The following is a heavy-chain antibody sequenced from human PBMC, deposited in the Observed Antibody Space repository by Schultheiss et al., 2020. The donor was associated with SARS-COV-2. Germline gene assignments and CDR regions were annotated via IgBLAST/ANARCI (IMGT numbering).Heavy chain of an antibody. D-gene: IGHD3-22*01. CDR3: AKEEYYDRSGYNDY. Sequence: GGSLRLSCAASGFTFSGSAMHWVRQAPGKGLEWVAVIWYDGSNKYYADSVKGRFTISRDNSKNTLYLEMDSLRTEDTAVYYCAKEEYYDRSGYNDYWGQGTLVTVSS. V-gene: IGHV3-30*02. CDR1: GFTFSGSA. J-gene: IGHJ4*02. CDR2: IWYDGSNK.